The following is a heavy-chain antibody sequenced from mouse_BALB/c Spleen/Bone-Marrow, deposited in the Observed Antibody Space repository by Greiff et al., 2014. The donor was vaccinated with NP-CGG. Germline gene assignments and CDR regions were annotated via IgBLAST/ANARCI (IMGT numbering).Heavy chain of an antibody. J-gene: IGHJ4*01. CDR3: ARHPIYYYGSSWGNYAMDY. CDR1: GFTFSSYT. D-gene: IGHD1-1*01. Sequence: EVMLVESGGGLVQPGGSLKLSCAASGFTFSSYTMSWVRQTPEKRLEWVAYISNGGGSTHYPDTVKGRFTISRDNAKNTLYLQMSSLKSENTAMYYCARHPIYYYGSSWGNYAMDYWGQGTSVTVFS. V-gene: IGHV5-12-2*01. CDR2: ISNGGGST.